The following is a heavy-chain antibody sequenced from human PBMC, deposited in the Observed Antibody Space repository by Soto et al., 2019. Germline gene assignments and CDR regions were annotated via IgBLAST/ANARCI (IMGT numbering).Heavy chain of an antibody. J-gene: IGHJ5*02. Sequence: PGGSLRLSCAASGFTFRYYAMIWVRQAPGKGLEWVAGISDSGGVIFYADSVKGRFTISRDNSKNTLYLQMNSLRTEDTAVYYCAREIVPRYYDSRAPWPFDPWGQGTMVTVSS. D-gene: IGHD3-22*01. CDR2: ISDSGGVI. CDR3: AREIVPRYYDSRAPWPFDP. CDR1: GFTFRYYA. V-gene: IGHV3-23*01.